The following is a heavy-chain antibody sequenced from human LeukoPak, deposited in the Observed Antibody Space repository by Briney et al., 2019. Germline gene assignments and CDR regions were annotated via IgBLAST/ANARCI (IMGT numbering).Heavy chain of an antibody. CDR3: ATAIAVAGDFDF. Sequence: GGSLRLSCAASGFTFSTYWMHWVRQPPGKGLVWVSRINSDGSSTSYADSVKGRFTISRDNAKNTLYLQMNSLRAEDTAVYYCATAIAVAGDFDFWGQGTPVTVSS. CDR2: INSDGSST. D-gene: IGHD6-19*01. CDR1: GFTFSTYW. J-gene: IGHJ4*02. V-gene: IGHV3-74*01.